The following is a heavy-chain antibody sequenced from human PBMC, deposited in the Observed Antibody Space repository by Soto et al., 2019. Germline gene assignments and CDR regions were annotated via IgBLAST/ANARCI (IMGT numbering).Heavy chain of an antibody. CDR3: ARRGVTTDY. D-gene: IGHD4-17*01. J-gene: IGHJ4*02. CDR2: IYHTGST. V-gene: IGHV4-4*02. Sequence: QVQLQESGPGLVKPSGTLSLSCAVSGGSISSSNWWTWVRQPPGKGLEWIGDIYHTGSTNYNPSRXVRDTXXLDKSKDQFSLNLSSVTAADTAVYYWARRGVTTDYWGQGTLVTVSS. CDR1: GGSISSSNW.